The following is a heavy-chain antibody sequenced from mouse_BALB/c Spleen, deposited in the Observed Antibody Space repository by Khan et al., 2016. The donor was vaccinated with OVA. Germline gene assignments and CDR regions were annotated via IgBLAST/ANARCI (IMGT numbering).Heavy chain of an antibody. J-gene: IGHJ2*01. CDR3: ATYFFVSSMYFDY. V-gene: IGHV14-3*02. D-gene: IGHD1-1*01. Sequence: VQLQQSGAELVKPGASVKLSCTASGFNIKDTYMHWVKQRPEQGLEWIGRIDPANGNTKYDPKFQGKATITEDTSSTTAYLQLSSLTSEGTAVYYCATYFFVSSMYFDYWGQGTTLTVSS. CDR1: GFNIKDTY. CDR2: IDPANGNT.